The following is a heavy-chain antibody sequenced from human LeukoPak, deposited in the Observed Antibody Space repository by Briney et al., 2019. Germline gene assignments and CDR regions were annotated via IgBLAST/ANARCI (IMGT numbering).Heavy chain of an antibody. CDR3: ARGGVVAANIDY. Sequence: ASVKVSCXASGYTFTGYYMHWVRQAPGQGLEWMGRINLNSGGTNYAQKFQGRVTMTRDTSISTAYMELSRLRSDDTAVYYCARGGVVAANIDYWGQGTLVTVSS. D-gene: IGHD2-15*01. V-gene: IGHV1-2*06. J-gene: IGHJ4*02. CDR2: INLNSGGT. CDR1: GYTFTGYY.